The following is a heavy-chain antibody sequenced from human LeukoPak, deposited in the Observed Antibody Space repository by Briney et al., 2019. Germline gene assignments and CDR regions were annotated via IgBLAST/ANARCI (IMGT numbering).Heavy chain of an antibody. CDR2: LNPSSGST. CDR3: AKEHMAAAVYYFDY. Sequence: GGSLRLSCVVSGFTVSSNYMNWVRQAPGKGLEWVSSLNPSSGSTYYADSVKGRFTISGDNSKNTLYLQMHSLRAEDTAVYYCAKEHMAAAVYYFDYWGQGTLVTVSS. V-gene: IGHV3-23*01. D-gene: IGHD6-13*01. CDR1: GFTVSSNY. J-gene: IGHJ4*02.